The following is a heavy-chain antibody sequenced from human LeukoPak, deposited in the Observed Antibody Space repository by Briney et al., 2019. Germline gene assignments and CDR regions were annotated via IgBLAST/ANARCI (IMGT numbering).Heavy chain of an antibody. CDR3: ARQPRVAAAPI. Sequence: QPGGSLRLSCAASGFTVSSNYMSWVRQAPGKGLEWVSVIYSGGSTYYADSVKGRFTISRDNAKNSLYLQMNSLRAEDTAVYYCARQPRVAAAPIWGQGTLVTVSS. CDR2: IYSGGST. CDR1: GFTVSSNY. D-gene: IGHD6-25*01. V-gene: IGHV3-53*01. J-gene: IGHJ4*02.